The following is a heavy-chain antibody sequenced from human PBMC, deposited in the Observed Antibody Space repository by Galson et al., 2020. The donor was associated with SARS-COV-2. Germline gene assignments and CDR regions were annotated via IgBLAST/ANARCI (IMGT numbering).Heavy chain of an antibody. Sequence: QLGESLKISCAASGFTFSSYAMHWVRQAPGKGLEWVAVISYDGSNKYYADSVKGRFTISRDNSKNTLYLQMNSLRAEDTAVYYCARELLTIFGGGWFDPWGQGTLVTVSS. D-gene: IGHD3-3*01. CDR2: ISYDGSNK. J-gene: IGHJ5*02. CDR3: ARELLTIFGGGWFDP. V-gene: IGHV3-30*04. CDR1: GFTFSSYA.